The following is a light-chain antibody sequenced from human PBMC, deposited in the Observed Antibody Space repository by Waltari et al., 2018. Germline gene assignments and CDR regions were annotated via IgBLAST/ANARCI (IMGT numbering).Light chain of an antibody. CDR1: ASDVGSYDF. J-gene: IGLJ1*01. CDR2: EVS. Sequence: QSALPQPASVSGSPGQSITISCSGPASDVGSYDFVSWYHQHPGKAPHLIIYEVSNRPSGISNRFSASKSGNTASLTISGLQAEDEADYYCSSYTTSSAPGVFGTGTRVTVL. V-gene: IGLV2-14*01. CDR3: SSYTTSSAPGV.